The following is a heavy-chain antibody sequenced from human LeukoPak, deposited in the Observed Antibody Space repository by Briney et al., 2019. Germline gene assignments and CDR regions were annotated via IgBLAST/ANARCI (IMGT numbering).Heavy chain of an antibody. D-gene: IGHD3-3*01. J-gene: IGHJ4*02. CDR2: IYHSGST. CDR1: GGSISSGGYS. Sequence: SQTLSLTCAVSGGSISSGGYSWSWIRQPPGKGLEWIGYIYHSGSTYYNPSLKSRVTISVDRSKNQFSLKLSSVTAADTAVYYCARARITIFGVVTTNFDYWGQGTLVTVSS. V-gene: IGHV4-30-2*01. CDR3: ARARITIFGVVTTNFDY.